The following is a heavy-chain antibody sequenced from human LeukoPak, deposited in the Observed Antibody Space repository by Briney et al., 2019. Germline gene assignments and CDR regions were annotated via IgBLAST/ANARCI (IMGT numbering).Heavy chain of an antibody. CDR3: ARDVMSGQGHDAFDI. CDR1: GFTFSSYS. J-gene: IGHJ3*02. V-gene: IGHV3-21*01. D-gene: IGHD3-16*01. Sequence: GGSLRLSCAASGFTFSSYSMNWVRQAPGKGLEWVSSISSSSSYIYYADSVKGRFTISRDNAKNSLYLQMNSLRAEDTAVYYCARDVMSGQGHDAFDIWGQGTMVTVSS. CDR2: ISSSSSYI.